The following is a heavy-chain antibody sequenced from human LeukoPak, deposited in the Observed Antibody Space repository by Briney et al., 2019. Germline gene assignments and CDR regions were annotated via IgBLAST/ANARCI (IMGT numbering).Heavy chain of an antibody. D-gene: IGHD3-22*01. V-gene: IGHV4-34*01. J-gene: IGHJ6*02. CDR1: GGSFSGYY. CDR2: INHGEST. Sequence: SETLSLTCAVSGGSFSGYYWYWIRQPPGKGLEWIEEINHGESTNYNPSLKSRATLSVDTSKNQFSLKLTSVTAADTAVYYCARGRTYYYDTSGYYPSIYYGMDVWGQGTTVIVSS. CDR3: ARGRTYYYDTSGYYPSIYYGMDV.